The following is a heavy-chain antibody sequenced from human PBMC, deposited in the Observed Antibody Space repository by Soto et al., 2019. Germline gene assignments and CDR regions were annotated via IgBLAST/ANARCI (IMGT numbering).Heavy chain of an antibody. D-gene: IGHD5-18*01. CDR1: GYTFTSYG. CDR2: ISAYNGNS. V-gene: IGHV1-18*01. CDR3: ARVSNSPPYHSFYGMDV. J-gene: IGHJ6*04. Sequence: QVQLVQSGAEVKKPGASVKVSCKASGYTFTSYGISWVRQAPGQGLEWLGWISAYNGNSNYAQTLQGTVTLTTDTATSTAYMELRSLRSDDTAVYYCARVSNSPPYHSFYGMDVWCKGTTVTVSS.